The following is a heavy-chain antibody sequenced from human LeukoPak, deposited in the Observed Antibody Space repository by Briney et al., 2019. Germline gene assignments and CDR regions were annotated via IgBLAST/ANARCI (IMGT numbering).Heavy chain of an antibody. J-gene: IGHJ4*02. D-gene: IGHD3-22*01. V-gene: IGHV3-23*01. Sequence: GGSLRLSCAASGFTFSSYAMSWVRQAPGKGLEWVSAISGSGGSTYYADSVKGRFTISRDNSKNTLYLQTNSLRAEDTAVYYCAKRCYYDSSGYCLDYWGQGTLVTVSS. CDR1: GFTFSSYA. CDR3: AKRCYYDSSGYCLDY. CDR2: ISGSGGST.